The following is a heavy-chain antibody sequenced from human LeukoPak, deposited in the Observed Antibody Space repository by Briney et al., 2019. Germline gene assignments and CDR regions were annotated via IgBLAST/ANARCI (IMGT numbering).Heavy chain of an antibody. CDR3: ARVRGIVVVPAARGNLDY. V-gene: IGHV1-2*02. Sequence: GASVKVSCKASGYTFTGYYMHWVRQAPGQGLEWMGWINPNSGGTNYAQKFQGRVTMTRDTSISTAYMELSRLRSDDTAVYYCARVRGIVVVPAARGNLDYWGQGTLVTVS. J-gene: IGHJ4*02. CDR1: GYTFTGYY. CDR2: INPNSGGT. D-gene: IGHD2-2*01.